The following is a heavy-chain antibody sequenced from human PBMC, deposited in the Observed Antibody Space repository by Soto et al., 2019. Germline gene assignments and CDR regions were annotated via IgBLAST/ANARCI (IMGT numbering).Heavy chain of an antibody. D-gene: IGHD6-13*01. CDR2: ISGSGGST. J-gene: IGHJ4*02. Sequence: EVQLLESGGGLVQPGGSLRLSCAASGFTFSSYAMSWVRQAPGKGLEWVSAISGSGGSTYYADSVKGRFTISRDNSKNTLYLPMKGLSAEDTAVYYCAYSSTPFDYWGQGTLVTVSS. CDR3: AYSSTPFDY. V-gene: IGHV3-23*01. CDR1: GFTFSSYA.